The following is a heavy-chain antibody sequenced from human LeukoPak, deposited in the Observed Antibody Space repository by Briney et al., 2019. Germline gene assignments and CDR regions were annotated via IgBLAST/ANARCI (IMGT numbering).Heavy chain of an antibody. Sequence: SETLSLTCTVSGGSISSYYWSWIRQPPGKGLEWIGYIYYSGSTNCNPSLKSRVTISVDTSKNQFSLKLSSVTAADTAVYYCARGASSSGWSYYYYYYGMDVWGQGTTVTVSS. V-gene: IGHV4-59*01. D-gene: IGHD6-19*01. J-gene: IGHJ6*02. CDR1: GGSISSYY. CDR3: ARGASSSGWSYYYYYYGMDV. CDR2: IYYSGST.